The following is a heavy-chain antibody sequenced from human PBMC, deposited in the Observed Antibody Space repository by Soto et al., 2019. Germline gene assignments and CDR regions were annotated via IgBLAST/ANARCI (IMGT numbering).Heavy chain of an antibody. CDR3: ARGWGIAVAGIFDY. D-gene: IGHD6-19*01. J-gene: IGHJ4*02. Sequence: ASVKVSCKASGGTFSSYAISWVRQATGQGLEWMGWMNPNSGNTGYAQKFQGRVTMTRNTSISTAYMELSSLRSEDTAVYYCARGWGIAVAGIFDYWGQGTLVTVSS. V-gene: IGHV1-8*02. CDR2: MNPNSGNT. CDR1: GGTFSSYA.